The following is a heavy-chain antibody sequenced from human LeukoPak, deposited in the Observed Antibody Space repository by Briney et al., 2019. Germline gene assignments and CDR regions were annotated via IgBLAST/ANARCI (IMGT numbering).Heavy chain of an antibody. CDR2: IIPIFGTA. CDR3: ARDYYGSGSYSYDAFDI. Sequence: GASXKVSCKASGGTFISYAISWVRQAPGQGLEWRGGIIPIFGTANYAQKFQGRVTITTDESTSTAYMELSSLRSEDTAVYYCARDYYGSGSYSYDAFDIWGQGTMVTVSS. CDR1: GGTFISYA. D-gene: IGHD3-10*01. J-gene: IGHJ3*02. V-gene: IGHV1-69*05.